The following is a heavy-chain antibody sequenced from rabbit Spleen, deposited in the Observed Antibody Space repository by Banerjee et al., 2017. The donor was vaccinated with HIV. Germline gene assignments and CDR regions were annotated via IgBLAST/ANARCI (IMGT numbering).Heavy chain of an antibody. Sequence: EESGGGLVKPGASLTLTCKASGFSFNSGYDMCWVRQAPGKGLEWIACIYAGSSGSTYSATWAKGRFTVSKTSSTTVTLQMTSLTVADTATYFCARGYYSYDYAGGAYAIRGMDLWGPGTLVTVS. V-gene: IGHV1S40*01. CDR3: ARGYYSYDYAGGAYAIRGMDL. D-gene: IGHD6-1*01. J-gene: IGHJ6*01. CDR1: GFSFNSGYD. CDR2: IYAGSSGST.